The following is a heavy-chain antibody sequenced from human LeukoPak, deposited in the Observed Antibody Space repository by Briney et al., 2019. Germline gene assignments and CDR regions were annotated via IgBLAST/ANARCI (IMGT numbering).Heavy chain of an antibody. CDR3: ARFSVELRGGYYFDY. J-gene: IGHJ4*02. D-gene: IGHD1-7*01. Sequence: SVKFSCKASGGTFSSYAISWVRQAPGQGLEWMGGIIPIFGTANYAQKFQGRVTITAEESASTAYMELSSLRSEDTAVYYCARFSVELRGGYYFDYWGQGTLVTVSS. CDR1: GGTFSSYA. V-gene: IGHV1-69*13. CDR2: IIPIFGTA.